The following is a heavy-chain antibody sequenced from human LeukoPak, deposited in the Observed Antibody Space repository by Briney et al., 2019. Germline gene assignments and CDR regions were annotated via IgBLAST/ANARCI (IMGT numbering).Heavy chain of an antibody. CDR1: GYTFTSYG. J-gene: IGHJ5*02. D-gene: IGHD6-13*01. CDR3: ARTIAAAGPAELSNWLDP. CDR2: ISAYNGDT. Sequence: GASVKVSCKASGYTFTSYGISWVRQAPGQGLEWMGWISAYNGDTNYAQKLQGRVTMTTDTSTSTAYMELRSLRSDDTAVYYCARTIAAAGPAELSNWLDPWGQGTLVTVSS. V-gene: IGHV1-18*01.